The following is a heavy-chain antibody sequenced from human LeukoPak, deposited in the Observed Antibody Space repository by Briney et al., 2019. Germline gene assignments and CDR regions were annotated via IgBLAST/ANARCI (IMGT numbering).Heavy chain of an antibody. CDR2: IYYSGSA. CDR1: GGSISSSSYY. V-gene: IGHV4-39*01. Sequence: NPSETLSLTRTVSGGSISSSSYYWGWLRQPPGKGLEWIGSIYYSGSAYYNPSLKSRVTISVDTSKNQFSLKLSSVTAADTAVYYCARSIAVAGKGSAGTGWFDPWGQGTLVTVSS. J-gene: IGHJ5*02. CDR3: ARSIAVAGKGSAGTGWFDP. D-gene: IGHD6-19*01.